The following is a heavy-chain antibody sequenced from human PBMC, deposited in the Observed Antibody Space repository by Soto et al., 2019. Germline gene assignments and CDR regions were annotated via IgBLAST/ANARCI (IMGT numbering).Heavy chain of an antibody. CDR1: GFTVSSYA. CDR3: ARSLRYDFWSGYYYYYYYYGMDV. CDR2: ISYDGSNE. D-gene: IGHD3-3*01. Sequence: GGSLILSCAASGFTVSSYAMHWGRQDPGKGLEWVAVISYDGSNEYYADSVKGRFTISRDNSKNTLYLQMNSLRAEDTAVYYCARSLRYDFWSGYYYYYYYYGMDVGGQGTTVTVS. V-gene: IGHV3-30-3*01. J-gene: IGHJ6*02.